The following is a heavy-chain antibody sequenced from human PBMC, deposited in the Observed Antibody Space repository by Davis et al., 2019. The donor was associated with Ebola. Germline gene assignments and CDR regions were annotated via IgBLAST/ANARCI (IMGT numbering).Heavy chain of an antibody. CDR2: INNVGST. CDR1: GLTVSSNY. J-gene: IGHJ4*02. CDR3: ARTLSLLDY. Sequence: PGGSLRLSCAAYGLTVSSNYMSWVRQAPGKGLEWLSVINNVGSTYYADSVKGRFTISRDNSRDTLYLQMNSLRAEDTAVYYCARTLSLLDYWGQGTLVTVSS. V-gene: IGHV3-53*01.